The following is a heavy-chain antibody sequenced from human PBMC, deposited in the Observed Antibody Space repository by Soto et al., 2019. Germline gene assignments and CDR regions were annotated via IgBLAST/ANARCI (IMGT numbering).Heavy chain of an antibody. V-gene: IGHV3-30-3*01. J-gene: IGHJ6*02. CDR3: ARDPSPRGSDTFYYYYYGMDV. Sequence: PGGSLRLSCAASGFAFSENAMHWVRQAPGKGLEWVALISYDGSNKDSADSVKGRFTVSRDNSMQTLYLQMNSLRAEDTAVYFCARDPSPRGSDTFYYYYYGMDVWGQGTTVTVSS. CDR1: GFAFSENA. CDR2: ISYDGSNK. D-gene: IGHD3-10*01.